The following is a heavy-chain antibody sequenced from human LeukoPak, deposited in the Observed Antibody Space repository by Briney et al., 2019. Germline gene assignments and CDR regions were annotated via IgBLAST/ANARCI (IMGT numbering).Heavy chain of an antibody. D-gene: IGHD3-3*01. V-gene: IGHV3-23*01. CDR1: GFTFSSYA. J-gene: IGHJ4*02. CDR3: AKDFWCGYHPNY. Sequence: GGSLRLSCAASGFTFSSYAMSWVRQAPGKGLEWVSGSGSGGSTYYADSVKGRFTISRDNSKNTLYLQMNSLRAEDTAVYYCAKDFWCGYHPNYWGQGTLVTVSS. CDR2: SGSGGST.